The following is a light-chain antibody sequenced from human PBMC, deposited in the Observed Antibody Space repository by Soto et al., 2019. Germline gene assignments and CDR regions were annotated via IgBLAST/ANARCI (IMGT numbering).Light chain of an antibody. CDR2: DVS. CDR1: SSDVGGYNY. V-gene: IGLV2-11*01. Sequence: QSVLTQPRSVSGSPGQSVTISCTGTSSDVGGYNYVSWYQQHPGKAPKLMIYDVSKRPSGVPDRFSGSKSGNTASLTISGLQAEDEADYYCSSDRSTNSWVFGGGT. CDR3: SSDRSTNSWV. J-gene: IGLJ3*02.